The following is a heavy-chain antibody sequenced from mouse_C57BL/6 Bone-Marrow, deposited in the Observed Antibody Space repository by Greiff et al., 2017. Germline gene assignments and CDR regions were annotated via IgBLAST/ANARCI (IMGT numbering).Heavy chain of an antibody. D-gene: IGHD1-1*01. Sequence: QVQLQQPGAELVKPGASVKLSCKASGYTFTSYWMHWVKQRPGRGLEWIGRIAPNSGGTKYNEKFKSKATLTVDKPSSTAYMQLSSLTSEDSAVYYCARGSSYAYYYAMDYWGQGTSVTVSS. J-gene: IGHJ4*01. CDR3: ARGSSYAYYYAMDY. CDR2: IAPNSGGT. CDR1: GYTFTSYW. V-gene: IGHV1-72*01.